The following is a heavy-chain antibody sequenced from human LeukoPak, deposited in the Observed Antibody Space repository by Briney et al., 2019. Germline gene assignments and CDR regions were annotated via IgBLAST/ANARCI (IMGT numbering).Heavy chain of an antibody. CDR1: GGSISSGGYY. CDR2: IYCSGST. Sequence: PSETLSLTCTVSGGSISSGGYYWSWIRQHPGKGLEWIGYIYCSGSTYYNPSLKSRVTISVDTSKNQFSLKLSSVTAADTAVYYCARGGDYYASSFPPFDYWGQGTLVTVSS. D-gene: IGHD3-22*01. J-gene: IGHJ4*02. V-gene: IGHV4-31*03. CDR3: ARGGDYYASSFPPFDY.